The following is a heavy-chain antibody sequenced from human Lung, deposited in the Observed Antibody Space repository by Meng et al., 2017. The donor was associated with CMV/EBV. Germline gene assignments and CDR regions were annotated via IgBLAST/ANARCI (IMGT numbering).Heavy chain of an antibody. Sequence: SCAASGFTFSSHTMNWGRQAPGRVLEWVSSISGGSRYIYYADSVKGRFTVSREYAKKSLYLQMNRLRAEDTAVYYGAGSDTANLNYYDDGGRDFYYYYVLDVXGQGXPVTVSS. J-gene: IGHJ6*02. D-gene: IGHD3-22*01. CDR2: ISGGSRYI. CDR3: AGSDTANLNYYDDGGRDFYYYYVLDV. V-gene: IGHV3-21*01. CDR1: GFTFSSHT.